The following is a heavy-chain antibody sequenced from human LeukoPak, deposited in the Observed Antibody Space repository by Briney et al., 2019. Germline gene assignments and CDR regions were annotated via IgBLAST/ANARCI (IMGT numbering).Heavy chain of an antibody. CDR3: ARGYYDSGGYYTEFAN. D-gene: IGHD3-22*01. CDR1: GGSISSSY. Sequence: SETLSLTCTVSGGSISSSYWSWLRQPAGKGLEWIGRIYGSGSTDYNPSLRSRITMSGDASRNKFSLKVTSVTAEDTAVYFCARGYYDSGGYYTEFANWGQGTLVTVSS. V-gene: IGHV4-4*07. CDR2: IYGSGST. J-gene: IGHJ4*02.